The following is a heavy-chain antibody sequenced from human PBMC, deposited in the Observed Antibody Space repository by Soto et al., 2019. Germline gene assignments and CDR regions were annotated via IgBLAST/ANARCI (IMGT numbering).Heavy chain of an antibody. Sequence: SETLSRTGTVSGGSVRSSNYYWAWIRQPPXKGLEWLGSIRYGANTYSNPSLNRRRTISVDTSNNHISQRLSSVTAADTAIYYCAPGTIDFWSGPNYFHYGMDVWGQGPTVTVSS. CDR2: IRYGANT. D-gene: IGHD3-3*01. V-gene: IGHV4-39*02. CDR1: GGSVRSSNYY. J-gene: IGHJ6*02. CDR3: APGTIDFWSGPNYFHYGMDV.